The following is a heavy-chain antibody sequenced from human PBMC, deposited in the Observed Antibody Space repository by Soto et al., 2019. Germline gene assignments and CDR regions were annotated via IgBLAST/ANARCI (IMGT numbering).Heavy chain of an antibody. D-gene: IGHD2-15*01. V-gene: IGHV4-30-2*01. CDR2: IYHSGST. CDR1: GGSISSGGYS. J-gene: IGHJ6*02. CDR3: ARGGSPSYCYGIDV. Sequence: SETLSLTCAVSGGSISSGGYSWSWIRQPPGKGLDWIGYIYHSGSTYYNPSLKSRVTISVDRSKNQFSLKLNSVTAADTAVYYCARGGSPSYCYGIDVWGQGTTVT.